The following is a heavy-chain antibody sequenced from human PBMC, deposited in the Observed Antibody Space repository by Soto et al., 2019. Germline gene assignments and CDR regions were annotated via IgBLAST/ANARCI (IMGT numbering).Heavy chain of an antibody. Sequence: EVQLLESGGGLVQPGGSLRLSCAASGFTFSSYAMSWVRQAPGKGLEWVSAISGSGGSTYYADSVKGRFTIPRDNSKKTLYLQMSSLRAEDTAVYYCANASRSTSYYYYYMDVWGKGTTVTVSS. CDR2: ISGSGGST. CDR3: ANASRSTSYYYYYMDV. V-gene: IGHV3-23*01. D-gene: IGHD2-2*01. CDR1: GFTFSSYA. J-gene: IGHJ6*03.